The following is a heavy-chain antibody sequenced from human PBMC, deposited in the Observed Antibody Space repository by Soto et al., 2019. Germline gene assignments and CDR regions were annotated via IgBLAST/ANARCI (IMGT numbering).Heavy chain of an antibody. CDR1: GGSISSSSYY. D-gene: IGHD3-10*01. Sequence: SETLSLTCTVSGGSISSSSYYWGWIRQPPGKGLEWIGSIYYSGSTYYNPSLKSRVTISVDTSKNQFSLKLSSVTAADTAVYYCARMTGDFICWFDYHHHGMSFWGQGSSVPVSS. V-gene: IGHV4-39*01. CDR3: ARMTGDFICWFDYHHHGMSF. CDR2: IYYSGST. J-gene: IGHJ6*02.